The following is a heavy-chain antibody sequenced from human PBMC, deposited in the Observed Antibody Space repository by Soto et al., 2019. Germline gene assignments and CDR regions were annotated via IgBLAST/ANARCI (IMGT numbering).Heavy chain of an antibody. CDR1: GFTFSSYA. CDR2: ISGSGGST. D-gene: IGHD3-3*01. Sequence: SGGSLRLSCAASGFTFSSYAMSWVRQAPGKGLEWVSAISGSGGSTYYADSVKGRFTISRDNSKNTLYLQMNSLRAEDTAVYYCAKFTRIARGYDFWSGLGAFDIWGQGTMVTVSS. CDR3: AKFTRIARGYDFWSGLGAFDI. V-gene: IGHV3-23*01. J-gene: IGHJ3*02.